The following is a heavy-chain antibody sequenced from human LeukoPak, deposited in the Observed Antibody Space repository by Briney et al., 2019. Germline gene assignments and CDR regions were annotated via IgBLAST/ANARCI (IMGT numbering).Heavy chain of an antibody. CDR1: GGSIPISTYY. J-gene: IGHJ5*02. CDR3: GRVGKYTSSGPTDP. CDR2: INHSGST. D-gene: IGHD6-25*01. Sequence: SETLSLTCTVSGGSIPISTYYWSWIRQPPGKGLEWIGEINHSGSTNYNPSLKGRVTISVDTSKNQFSLKLSSVTAADTAVYYCGRVGKYTSSGPTDPWGQGTLVTVSS. V-gene: IGHV4-39*07.